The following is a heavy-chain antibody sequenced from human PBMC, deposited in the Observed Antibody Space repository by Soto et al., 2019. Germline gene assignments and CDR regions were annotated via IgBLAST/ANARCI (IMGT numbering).Heavy chain of an antibody. D-gene: IGHD2-15*01. CDR3: ARGDCTGAYCYSWPFNYGVDV. CDR2: IWYDGSNK. J-gene: IGHJ6*02. V-gene: IGHV3-33*08. Sequence: QVQLVESGGGVVQPGGSLRLSCTTSGFTFNTYGMYWVRQAPGKGLAWVAIIWYDGSNKYYGDSVKGRFTISRDNSKNTLYLQRNSLRAEDTALYYCARGDCTGAYCYSWPFNYGVDVWGQGTTVTVSS. CDR1: GFTFNTYG.